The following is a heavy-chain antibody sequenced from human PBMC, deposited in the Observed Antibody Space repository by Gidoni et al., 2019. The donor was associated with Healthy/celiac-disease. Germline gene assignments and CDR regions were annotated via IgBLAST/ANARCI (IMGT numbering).Heavy chain of an antibody. CDR1: GYTFTSYY. D-gene: IGHD6-13*01. CDR3: ARGGSSWDFDY. CDR2: INPSGGST. Sequence: QVQLVQSRAEVRKPGPSVQVSCKPSGYTFTSYYMPWVRQAPGQGLEWMAIINPSGGSTSYAQKFQGRVTMTRDTSTSTVYMELSSLRSEDTAVYYCARGGSSWDFDYWGQGTLVTVSS. V-gene: IGHV1-46*01. J-gene: IGHJ4*02.